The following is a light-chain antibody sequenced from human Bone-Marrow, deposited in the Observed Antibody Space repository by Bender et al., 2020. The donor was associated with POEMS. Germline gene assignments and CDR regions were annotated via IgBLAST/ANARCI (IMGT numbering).Light chain of an antibody. CDR1: ALPERY. V-gene: IGLV3-25*03. J-gene: IGLJ3*02. CDR2: QYT. Sequence: SYELTQPPSVSVSPGQTARITCSADALPERYAHWYQQKPGQAPVLIIYQYTERPSGIPERFSGSSSGTTVTLTINGAQAEDEADYYCQSGSNIDTWVFGGGTKLTVL. CDR3: QSGSNIDTWV.